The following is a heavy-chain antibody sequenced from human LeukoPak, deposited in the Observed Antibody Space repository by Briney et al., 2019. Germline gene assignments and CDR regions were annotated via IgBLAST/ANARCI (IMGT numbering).Heavy chain of an antibody. CDR3: AHRGYYYDFWSGYGPFDY. J-gene: IGHJ4*02. D-gene: IGHD3-3*01. CDR2: IYWNDDK. CDR1: GFSLSTSGVG. Sequence: SGPTLVNPTQTLTLTCTFSGFSLSTSGVGVGWIRQPPGKALEWLALIYWNDDKRYSPSLKSRLTITKDTSKNQVVLTMTNMDPVDTATYYCAHRGYYYDFWSGYGPFDYWGQGTLVTVSS. V-gene: IGHV2-5*01.